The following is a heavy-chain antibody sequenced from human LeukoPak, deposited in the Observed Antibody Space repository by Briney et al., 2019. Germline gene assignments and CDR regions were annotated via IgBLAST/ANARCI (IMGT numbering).Heavy chain of an antibody. CDR1: GFTFSSYW. D-gene: IGHD4-23*01. V-gene: IGHV3-48*01. Sequence: GGSLRLSCAASGFTFSSYWMSWVRQAPGKGLEWVSYISSSGSTIYYADSVQGRFTISRDNSKNTLYLQMNSLRAEDTALYYCARDGDTVLTRGYHYYMDVWGKGTTVTVSS. CDR2: ISSSGSTI. J-gene: IGHJ6*03. CDR3: ARDGDTVLTRGYHYYMDV.